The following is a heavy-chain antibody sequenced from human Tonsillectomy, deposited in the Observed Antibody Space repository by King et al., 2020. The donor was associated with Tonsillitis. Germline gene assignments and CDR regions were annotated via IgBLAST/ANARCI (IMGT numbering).Heavy chain of an antibody. CDR1: GFTFSSYD. CDR2: IRYDETNK. J-gene: IGHJ5*02. V-gene: IGHV3-30*02. CDR3: AKDPTDDSYDPP. D-gene: IGHD3-22*01. Sequence: VQLVESGGGVVQPGGSLRLSCAASGFTFSSYDMHWVRQAPGKGLEWVAFIRYDETNKFYADSVKGRFTISRDNSKNTLYLQMNSLRVEDTAVYYCAKDPTDDSYDPPWGQGTLVTVSS.